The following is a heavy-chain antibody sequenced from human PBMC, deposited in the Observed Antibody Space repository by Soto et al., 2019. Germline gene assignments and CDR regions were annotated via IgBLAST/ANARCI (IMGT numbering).Heavy chain of an antibody. D-gene: IGHD5-12*01. CDR1: GFTFHEYA. CDR3: TKGGYDLIYYFGMDV. CDR2: ISSDGDTI. V-gene: IGHV3-9*01. J-gene: IGHJ6*02. Sequence: EVQLVESGGGWVQPGTSLRVSCVASGFTFHEYAIHWVRQAPGKGLEWVSGISSDGDTIAYADSVQGRFTVFRDNAKNSLYLQMNSLRAEDTALYYCTKGGYDLIYYFGMDVWGQGTTVTVSS.